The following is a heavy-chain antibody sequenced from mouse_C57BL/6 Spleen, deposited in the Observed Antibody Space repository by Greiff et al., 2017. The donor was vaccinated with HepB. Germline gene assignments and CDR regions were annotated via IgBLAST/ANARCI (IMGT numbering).Heavy chain of an antibody. J-gene: IGHJ2*01. Sequence: VQLQQSGPELVKPGASVKMSCKASGYTFTDFYMHWVKQKPGKGLEWIGEIYPGSGNTYYNEKFKGKATLTADTSSSTAYMQLSSLTSEDSAVYFCAKEELTGTGVDYWGQGTTLTVSS. CDR2: YPGSGNTY. V-gene: IGHV1-83*01. CDR1: YTFTDFYM. D-gene: IGHD4-1*01. CDR3: KEELTGTGVDY.